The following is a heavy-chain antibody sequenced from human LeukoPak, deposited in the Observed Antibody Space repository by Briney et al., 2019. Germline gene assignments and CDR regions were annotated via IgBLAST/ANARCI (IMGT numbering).Heavy chain of an antibody. CDR2: ISKSGDST. J-gene: IGHJ4*02. Sequence: PGGSLRLSCAASGFTFSTYAMSWVRQAPGKGLEWVSSISKSGDSTYYADSVKGRFTISRDNSKNTLSLQMNSLRAEDTAVYYCAKAPFTTNWFWDYRGQGTLVTVSS. CDR3: AKAPFTTNWFWDY. CDR1: GFTFSTYA. D-gene: IGHD1-1*01. V-gene: IGHV3-23*01.